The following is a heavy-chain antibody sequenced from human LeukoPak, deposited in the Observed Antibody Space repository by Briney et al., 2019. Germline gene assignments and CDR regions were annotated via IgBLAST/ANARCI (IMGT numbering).Heavy chain of an antibody. D-gene: IGHD1-7*01. J-gene: IGHJ5*02. CDR1: GGSFSGYY. V-gene: IGHV3-23*01. CDR2: ISGSGGST. Sequence: PSETLSLTCAVYGGSFSGYYWSWARQAPGKGLEWVSGISGSGGSTYYADSVKGRFTISRDNSKNTLYLQMNSLRAEDTAVYYCAKASDNWNYENWFDPWGQGTLVTVSS. CDR3: AKASDNWNYENWFDP.